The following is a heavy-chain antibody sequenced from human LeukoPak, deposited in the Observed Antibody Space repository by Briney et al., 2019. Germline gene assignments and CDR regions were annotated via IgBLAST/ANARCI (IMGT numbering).Heavy chain of an antibody. D-gene: IGHD3-10*01. V-gene: IGHV7-4-1*02. Sequence: GSVKVSCKASGYTFTSYAMNWVRQAPGQGLEWMGWINTNTGNPTYAQGFTGRFVFSLDTSVSTAYLQISSLKAEDTAVYYCARGSSNYYGSGSPFDPWGQGTLVTVSS. J-gene: IGHJ5*02. CDR2: INTNTGNP. CDR1: GYTFTSYA. CDR3: ARGSSNYYGSGSPFDP.